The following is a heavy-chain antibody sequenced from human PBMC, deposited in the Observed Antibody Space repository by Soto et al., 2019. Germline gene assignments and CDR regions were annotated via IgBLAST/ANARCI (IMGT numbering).Heavy chain of an antibody. CDR3: AREEQIRVDSVHDHGAVLDG. J-gene: IGHJ3*01. Sequence: QVQLVQSGAEVKKPGASVKVSCKSSGYTFTTYGISWVRQAPGQGLEWMGWISAYNGNTKYEQKFQGRVTMTTDTSPSIVNMALRSLRSDDTAVYYWAREEQIRVDSVHDHGAVLDGWGQGTKVIVSS. CDR1: GYTFTTYG. CDR2: ISAYNGNT. V-gene: IGHV1-18*01. D-gene: IGHD5-12*01.